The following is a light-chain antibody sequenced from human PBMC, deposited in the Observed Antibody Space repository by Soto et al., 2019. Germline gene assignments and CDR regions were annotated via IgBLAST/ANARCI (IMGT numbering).Light chain of an antibody. CDR3: QQYYSNPQT. V-gene: IGKV3-20*01. CDR1: QSVSNNY. CDR2: GAS. J-gene: IGKJ1*01. Sequence: EIVLTQSPGTLSLSPGERATLSCRASQSVSNNYLAWYQQKPGQAPRLLIYGASNRATGIPDRFSGSGSGTDFTLTISSLQAEDVAVYYCQQYYSNPQTFGQGTKVDIK.